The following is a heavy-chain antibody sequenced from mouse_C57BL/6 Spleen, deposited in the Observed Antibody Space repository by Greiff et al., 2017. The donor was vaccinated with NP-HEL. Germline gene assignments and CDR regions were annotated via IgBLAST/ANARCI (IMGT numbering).Heavy chain of an antibody. J-gene: IGHJ2*01. CDR1: GYTFTDYN. Sequence: EVQLQQSGPELVKPGASVKMSCKASGYTFTDYNMHWVKQSHGKSLEWIGYINPNNGGTSYNQKFKGKATLTVNKSSSTDYMELRSLTSEDSAVYYCARKGYTFFDYWGQGTTLTVSS. D-gene: IGHD5-1-1*01. V-gene: IGHV1-22*01. CDR3: ARKGYTFFDY. CDR2: INPNNGGT.